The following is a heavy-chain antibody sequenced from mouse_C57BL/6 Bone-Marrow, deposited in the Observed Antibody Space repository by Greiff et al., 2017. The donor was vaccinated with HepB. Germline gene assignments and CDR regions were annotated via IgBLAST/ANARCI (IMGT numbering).Heavy chain of an antibody. D-gene: IGHD2-4*01. CDR3: ARSGIYYDYDVSFDY. V-gene: IGHV1-20*01. CDR2: INPYNGDT. CDR1: GYSFTGYF. J-gene: IGHJ2*01. Sequence: VQLQQSGPELVKPGDSVKISCKASGYSFTGYFMNWVMQSHGKSLEWIGRINPYNGDTFYNQKFKGKATLTVDKSSSTAHMELRSLTSEDSAVYYCARSGIYYDYDVSFDYWGQGTTLTVSS.